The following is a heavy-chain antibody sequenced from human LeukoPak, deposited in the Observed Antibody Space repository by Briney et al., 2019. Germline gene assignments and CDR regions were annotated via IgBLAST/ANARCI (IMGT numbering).Heavy chain of an antibody. Sequence: SETLSLTCTVSGGSISSSSYYWGWIRQPPGKGLKWVGSIYYSGSTYYNPSLKSRVTISVDTSKNQFSLKLSSVTAADTAVYYCARPLGQGNEYGMDVWGQGTTVTVSS. CDR2: IYYSGST. J-gene: IGHJ6*02. CDR1: GGSISSSSYY. D-gene: IGHD1-1*01. CDR3: ARPLGQGNEYGMDV. V-gene: IGHV4-39*01.